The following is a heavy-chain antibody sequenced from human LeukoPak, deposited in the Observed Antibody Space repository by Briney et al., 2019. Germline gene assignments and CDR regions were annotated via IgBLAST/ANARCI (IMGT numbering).Heavy chain of an antibody. J-gene: IGHJ6*02. V-gene: IGHV3-30*18. CDR3: AKEFGAALYYYNGMDV. CDR2: ISYDGSNK. Sequence: PGGSLRLSCAASGFIFSSYGMHWVRQAPGKGLEWVAVISYDGSNKYYADSVKGRFTISRDNSKNTLYLQMNSLRAEDTAVYYCAKEFGAALYYYNGMDVWGQGTTVTVSS. CDR1: GFIFSSYG. D-gene: IGHD3-10*01.